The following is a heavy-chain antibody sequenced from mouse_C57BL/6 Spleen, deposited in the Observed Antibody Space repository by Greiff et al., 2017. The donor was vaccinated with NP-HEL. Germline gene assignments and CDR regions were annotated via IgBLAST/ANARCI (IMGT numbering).Heavy chain of an antibody. V-gene: IGHV1-76*01. CDR1: GYTFTDYY. J-gene: IGHJ3*01. CDR2: IYPGSGNT. CDR3: GGGFAY. Sequence: QVQLQQSGAELVRPGASVKLSCKASGYTFTDYYINWVKQRPGQGLEWIARIYPGSGNTYYNEKFKGKATLTAEKSSSTAYMQLSSLTSEDSAVYFCGGGFAYWGQGTLVTVSA.